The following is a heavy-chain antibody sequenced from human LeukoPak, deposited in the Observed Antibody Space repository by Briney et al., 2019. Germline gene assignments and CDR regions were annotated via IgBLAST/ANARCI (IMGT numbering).Heavy chain of an antibody. CDR3: ATLRFLEWGHYYFDY. CDR1: GYSFTSYW. CDR2: IYPGDSDT. J-gene: IGHJ4*02. V-gene: IGHV5-51*01. D-gene: IGHD3-3*01. Sequence: NRGEALKISCKGSGYSFTSYWIGWVRQVPGKGLGWMGIIYPGDSDTRYSPSFQGQVTISADKSISTAYLQWSSLKASDTAMYYCATLRFLEWGHYYFDYWGQGTLVTVSS.